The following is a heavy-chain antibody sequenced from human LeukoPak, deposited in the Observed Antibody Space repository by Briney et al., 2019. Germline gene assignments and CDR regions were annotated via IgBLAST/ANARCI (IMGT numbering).Heavy chain of an antibody. V-gene: IGHV3-7*02. CDR3: ARRFDI. Sequence: GGSLRLSCAASAFTFSNYWMTWVRQAPGKRLEWVANIKEDGSDKNYVDSVKGRFTISRDNARNSLILQMNSLRGEDTAVYYCARRFDIWGQGTVVTVSS. CDR2: IKEDGSDK. CDR1: AFTFSNYW. J-gene: IGHJ3*02.